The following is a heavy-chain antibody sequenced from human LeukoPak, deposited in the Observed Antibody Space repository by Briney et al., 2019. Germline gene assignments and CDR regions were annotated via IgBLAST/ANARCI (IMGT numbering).Heavy chain of an antibody. V-gene: IGHV3-53*01. Sequence: GGSLRLSCAASGFTVSSNYMSWVRQAPGKGPEWVSVIYSGGSTYYADSVKGRFTISRDNSKNTLYLQMNSLRAEDTAVYYCARGAPGSKGGAFDIWGQGTMVTVSS. CDR2: IYSGGST. J-gene: IGHJ3*02. CDR3: ARGAPGSKGGAFDI. D-gene: IGHD3-10*01. CDR1: GFTVSSNY.